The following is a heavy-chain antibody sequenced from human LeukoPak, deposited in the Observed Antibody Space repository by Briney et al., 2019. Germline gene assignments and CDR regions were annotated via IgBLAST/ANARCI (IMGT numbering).Heavy chain of an antibody. Sequence: GGSLRLSCAASGFTFSSYGRHWVRQAPGKGLEWVAVISYDGSNKYYADSVKGRFTISRDNSKNTLYLQMNSLRAEDTAVYYCARERPSYYYYYMDVWGKGTTVTISS. CDR1: GFTFSSYG. V-gene: IGHV3-30*03. CDR2: ISYDGSNK. CDR3: ARERPSYYYYYMDV. J-gene: IGHJ6*03.